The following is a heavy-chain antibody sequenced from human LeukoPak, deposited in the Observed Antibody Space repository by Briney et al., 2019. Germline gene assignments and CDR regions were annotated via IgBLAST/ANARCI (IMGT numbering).Heavy chain of an antibody. J-gene: IGHJ4*02. Sequence: GGSLRLSCAASEFTFSGASMHWVRQASGKGLEWVGRVRSKPNSYATSYIESVKGRLTISRDDSKSMAYLQMNSLKTEGTAVYYCARDYFGSPSALDYWGQGTLVTVSS. CDR2: VRSKPNSYAT. CDR3: ARDYFGSPSALDY. CDR1: EFTFSGAS. V-gene: IGHV3-73*01. D-gene: IGHD1-26*01.